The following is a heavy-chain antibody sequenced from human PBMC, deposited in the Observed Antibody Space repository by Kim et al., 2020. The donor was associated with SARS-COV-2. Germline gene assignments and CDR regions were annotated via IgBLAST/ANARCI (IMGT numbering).Heavy chain of an antibody. Sequence: ASVKVSCKASGYTFTSYAMNWVRQAPGQGLEWMGWINTNTGNPTYAQGFTGRFVFSLDTSVSTAYLQISSLKAEDTAVYYCARASSLYYDSSGYYYVNWFDPWGQGTLVTVSS. D-gene: IGHD3-22*01. CDR2: INTNTGNP. J-gene: IGHJ5*02. CDR1: GYTFTSYA. V-gene: IGHV7-4-1*02. CDR3: ARASSLYYDSSGYYYVNWFDP.